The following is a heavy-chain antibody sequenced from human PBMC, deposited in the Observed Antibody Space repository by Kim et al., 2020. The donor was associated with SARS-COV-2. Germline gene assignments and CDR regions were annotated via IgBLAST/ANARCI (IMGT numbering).Heavy chain of an antibody. J-gene: IGHJ4*02. CDR2: IIPIFGTA. D-gene: IGHD6-13*01. V-gene: IGHV1-69*13. CDR3: ARDGSSSWSRIHFDY. Sequence: SVKVSCKASGGTFSSYAISWVRQAPGQGLEWMGGIIPIFGTANYAQKFQGRVTITADESTGTAYMELSSLRSEDTAVYYCARDGSSSWSRIHFDYWGQGTLVTVSS. CDR1: GGTFSSYA.